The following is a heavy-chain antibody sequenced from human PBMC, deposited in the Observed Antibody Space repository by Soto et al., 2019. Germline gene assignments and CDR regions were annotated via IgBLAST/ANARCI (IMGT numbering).Heavy chain of an antibody. V-gene: IGHV2-5*01. CDR2: IYYNDER. CDR1: GFSFTTAGVA. Sequence: ESGPTLVNPTQTLTLTCTFSGFSFTTAGVAVGWIRQTPGGALEWLTLIYYNDERRFSPSLKTRLTITGDTSKNQVVLSLTNVDPGDTATYFCAHSDGGYEIIYFDFWGQGIPVTVSS. CDR3: AHSDGGYEIIYFDF. D-gene: IGHD5-12*01. J-gene: IGHJ4*02.